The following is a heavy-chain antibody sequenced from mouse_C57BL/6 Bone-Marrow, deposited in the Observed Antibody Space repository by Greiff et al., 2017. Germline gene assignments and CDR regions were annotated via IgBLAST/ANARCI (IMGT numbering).Heavy chain of an antibody. CDR3: ARVGLLLDY. D-gene: IGHD1-1*01. J-gene: IGHJ2*01. V-gene: IGHV5-4*01. CDR1: GFTFSSYA. Sequence: DVQLQESGGGLVKPGGSLKLSCAASGFTFSSYAMSWVRQTPEKRLEWVATISDGGSYTYYPDNVKGRFTISRDNAKNNLYLQMSHLKSEDTAMYYCARVGLLLDYWGQGTTLTVSS. CDR2: ISDGGSYT.